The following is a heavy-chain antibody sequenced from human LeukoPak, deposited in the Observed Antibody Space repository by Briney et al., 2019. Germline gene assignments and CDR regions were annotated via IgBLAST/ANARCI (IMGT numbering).Heavy chain of an antibody. J-gene: IGHJ4*02. CDR1: VGSFSIYY. CDR3: ARYGGSGWVIDN. CDR2: IYYTGAT. V-gene: IGHV4-59*08. D-gene: IGHD6-19*01. Sequence: SETLSLTCTLSVGSFSIYYWTWIRQPPGKGLEWIGYIYYTGATSYNPPLKSRVTISVDTSKTQFSLKLPSVTAADTAVYYCARYGGSGWVIDNWGQGTLVTVSS.